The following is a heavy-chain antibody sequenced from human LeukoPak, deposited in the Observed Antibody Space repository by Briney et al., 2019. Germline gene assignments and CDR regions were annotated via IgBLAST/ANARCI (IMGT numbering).Heavy chain of an antibody. V-gene: IGHV3-23*01. D-gene: IGHD2-15*01. CDR2: ISGSGGST. CDR3: AKLDIVVVPQGYFDY. J-gene: IGHJ4*02. Sequence: GGSLRLSCAASGFTFSSYAMSWVRQAPGKGLEWVSAISGSGGSTYYADSVKGRFTISRDNSKNTPYLQMNSLRAEDTAVYYCAKLDIVVVPQGYFDYWGQGTLVTVSS. CDR1: GFTFSSYA.